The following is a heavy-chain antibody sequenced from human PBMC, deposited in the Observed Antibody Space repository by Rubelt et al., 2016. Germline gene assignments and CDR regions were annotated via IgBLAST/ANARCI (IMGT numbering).Heavy chain of an antibody. CDR3: AKGYMAVKHETAGFDY. D-gene: IGHD6-19*01. CDR1: SYS. CDR2: ISSSSSTI. V-gene: IGHV3-48*04. J-gene: IGHJ4*02. Sequence: SYSMNWVRQAPGKGLEWVSYISSSSSTIYYADSVKGRFTISRDNAKNSLYLQMNSLRAEDTAVYYCAKGYMAVKHETAGFDYWGQGTLVTVSS.